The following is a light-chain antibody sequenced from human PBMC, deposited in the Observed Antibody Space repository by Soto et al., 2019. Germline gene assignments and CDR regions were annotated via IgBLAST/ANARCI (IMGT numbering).Light chain of an antibody. CDR3: SSYAGTNTPDV. Sequence: QAVVTQPPSASGSPGQSVTISCTGTSSDVGGYYYVSWYQQHPGKAPKLMIYEVSKRPSGVPDRVSGSKSGNTASLTVSGIQAEDEADYYCSSYAGTNTPDVFGTGTKLTVL. V-gene: IGLV2-8*01. CDR2: EVS. CDR1: SSDVGGYYY. J-gene: IGLJ1*01.